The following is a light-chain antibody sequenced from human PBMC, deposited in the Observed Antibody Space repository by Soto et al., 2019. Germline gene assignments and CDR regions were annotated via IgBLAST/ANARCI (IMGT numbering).Light chain of an antibody. J-gene: IGKJ5*01. Sequence: EIVLKQAPATLSLSPGERATLSCRASQSVSNYLAWYQQKPGQAPRLLIYDASNRATDIPARCSGSGYSRDCTIPTTSLVLEDFVADYCHQRWSWSQMTFGRVTRLE. CDR3: HQRWSWSQMT. CDR1: QSVSNY. V-gene: IGKV3-11*02. CDR2: DAS.